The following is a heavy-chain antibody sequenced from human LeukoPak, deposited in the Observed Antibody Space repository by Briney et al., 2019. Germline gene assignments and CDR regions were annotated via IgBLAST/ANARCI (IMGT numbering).Heavy chain of an antibody. CDR2: IYSGGST. Sequence: GGSLRLSCAASGFTVSSNYMSWVRQAPGKGLEWVSVIYSGGSTYYADSVKGRFTISRDNSKNTLYLQMNSLRAEDTAVYYCARGYPHYYDSSGYYSDYWGQGTLVTVSS. CDR1: GFTVSSNY. CDR3: ARGYPHYYDSSGYYSDY. D-gene: IGHD3-22*01. J-gene: IGHJ4*02. V-gene: IGHV3-53*01.